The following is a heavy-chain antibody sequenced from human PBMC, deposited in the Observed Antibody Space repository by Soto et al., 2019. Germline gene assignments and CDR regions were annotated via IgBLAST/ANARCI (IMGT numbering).Heavy chain of an antibody. CDR3: AVPAASVAGASGSYYYYGMDV. Sequence: SETLSLTCTVFGGSISSSSYYWGWIRQPPGKGLEWIGYIYYSGSPYYNPSLKSRVTISVDTSKNQFSLKLSSVTAADTAVYYCAVPAASVAGASGSYYYYGMDVWGQGTTVTVSS. D-gene: IGHD6-19*01. CDR2: IYYSGSP. V-gene: IGHV4-39*01. CDR1: GGSISSSSYY. J-gene: IGHJ6*02.